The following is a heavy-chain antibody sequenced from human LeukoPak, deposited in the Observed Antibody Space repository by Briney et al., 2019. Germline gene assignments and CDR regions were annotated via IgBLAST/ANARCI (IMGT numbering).Heavy chain of an antibody. V-gene: IGHV3-33*01. CDR2: IWYDGSNK. CDR3: ARDLGGSYGYFDY. Sequence: GRSLRLSCAASGFTFSSYNMHWVRQAPGKGLEWVAVIWYDGSNKYCADSVKGRFTISRDNSKNTLYVQMNSLRSEDTAVYYCARDLGGSYGYFDYWGQGTLVTVSS. D-gene: IGHD1-26*01. J-gene: IGHJ4*02. CDR1: GFTFSSYN.